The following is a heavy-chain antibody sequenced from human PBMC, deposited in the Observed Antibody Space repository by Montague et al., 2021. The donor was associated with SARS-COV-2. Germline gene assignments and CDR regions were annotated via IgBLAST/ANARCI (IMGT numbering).Heavy chain of an antibody. Sequence: SETLSLTCTVSGGSITRNYYWGWIRQPPAKGLEWVGNIYYSGTTFFNPSLQSRVTISVDASKNQFSLNLTSVTAADTAVYYCARPLVRGVPKAFDIWGQGALVIVSS. V-gene: IGHV4-39*01. CDR3: ARPLVRGVPKAFDI. J-gene: IGHJ3*02. D-gene: IGHD3-10*01. CDR2: IYYSGTT. CDR1: GGSITRNYY.